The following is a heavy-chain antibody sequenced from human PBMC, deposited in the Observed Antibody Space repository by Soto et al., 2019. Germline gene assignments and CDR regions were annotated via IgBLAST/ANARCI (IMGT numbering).Heavy chain of an antibody. CDR3: ARGTAALQLHGTYYYYYGMDV. CDR1: GFTFSSYW. CDR2: INSDGSST. V-gene: IGHV3-74*01. Sequence: GGSLRLSCAASGFTFSSYWMHWVRQAPGKGLVWVSRINSDGSSTSYADSVKGRFTISRDNAKNTLYLQMNSLRAEDTAVYYCARGTAALQLHGTYYYYYGMDVWGQGTTVTVSS. J-gene: IGHJ6*02. D-gene: IGHD1-1*01.